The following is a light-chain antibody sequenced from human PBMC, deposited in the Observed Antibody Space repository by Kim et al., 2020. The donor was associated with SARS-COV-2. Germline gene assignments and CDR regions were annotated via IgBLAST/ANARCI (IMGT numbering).Light chain of an antibody. CDR2: DAS. CDR1: QSVSSN. J-gene: IGKJ4*01. V-gene: IGKV3-15*01. CDR3: QQYNDWPPLT. Sequence: VVLTQSPATLSVSPGERATLSCRASQSVSSNLAWYQQKPGQAPRLLIYDASTRATAIPARFSGSGSGTEFTLTISSLQSEDFALYYCQQYNDWPPLTFGGGTKVDIK.